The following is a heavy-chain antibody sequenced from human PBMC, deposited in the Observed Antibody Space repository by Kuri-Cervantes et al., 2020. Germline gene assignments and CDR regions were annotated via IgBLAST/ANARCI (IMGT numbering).Heavy chain of an antibody. CDR3: ARVRDDCSSTSCYLFDY. V-gene: IGHV4-39*01. Sequence: SETLSLTCTVSGGSISSSSYYWGWIRQPPGKGLEWIGSIYYSGSTYYNPSLKSRVTISVDTSKNQFSLKLSSVTAADTAVYYCARVRDDCSSTSCYLFDYWGQGTLVTVSS. D-gene: IGHD2-2*01. CDR1: GGSISSSSYY. CDR2: IYYSGST. J-gene: IGHJ4*02.